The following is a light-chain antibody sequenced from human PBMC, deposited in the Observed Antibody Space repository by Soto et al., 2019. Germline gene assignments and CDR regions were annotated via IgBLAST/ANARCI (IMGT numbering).Light chain of an antibody. V-gene: IGKV3-15*01. J-gene: IGKJ4*01. CDR2: GAS. Sequence: EIVMTQSPVTLSVSPGERATLSCRASQSVRTNLAWYQQKPGQAPRLLIYGASARATGIPARISGNGSGTEFSLTISSLQSEDFAVYYWQQYNNWPLTFGGGTKVEIK. CDR1: QSVRTN. CDR3: QQYNNWPLT.